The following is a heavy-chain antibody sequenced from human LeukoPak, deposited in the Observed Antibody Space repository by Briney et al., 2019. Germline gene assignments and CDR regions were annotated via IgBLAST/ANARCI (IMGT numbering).Heavy chain of an antibody. CDR3: AELGITMIGGV. CDR2: IDWNGGSP. CDR1: GFTFDDHG. V-gene: IGHV3-20*04. Sequence: GGSLRLSCAASGFTFDDHGMIWVRQAPGKGLEWVTGIDWNGGSPRYADSVKGRFTISRGNAKNSLYLQMNSLRAEDTAVYYCAELGITMIGGVWGKGTTVTISS. J-gene: IGHJ6*04. D-gene: IGHD3-10*02.